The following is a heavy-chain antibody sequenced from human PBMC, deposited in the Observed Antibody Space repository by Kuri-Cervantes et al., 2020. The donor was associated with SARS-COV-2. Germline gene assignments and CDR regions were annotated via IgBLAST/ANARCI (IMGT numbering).Heavy chain of an antibody. CDR1: GYTFTGYY. J-gene: IGHJ6*03. CDR3: ARDRPGIAAASLYYYYYMDV. CDR2: VKTNSGNT. D-gene: IGHD6-13*01. Sequence: ASVKVSCKASGYTFTGYYMHWVRQAPGQGLEWMGMVKTNSGNTLYAQIFQGRVTMTRDTSTSTVYLELRSLRSDDTAVYYCARDRPGIAAASLYYYYYMDVWGKGTTVTVSS. V-gene: IGHV1-2*02.